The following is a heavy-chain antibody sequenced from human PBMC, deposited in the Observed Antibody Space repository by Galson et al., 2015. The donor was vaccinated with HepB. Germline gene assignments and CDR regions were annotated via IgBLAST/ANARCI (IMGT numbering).Heavy chain of an antibody. CDR2: ISASATIT. V-gene: IGHV3-23*01. CDR3: AKGSRSGDDY. CDR1: GFTFSNYA. Sequence: SLRLSCAASGFTFSNYAMSWVRQAPGKGLEWVSVISASATITYYADSVKGRFTISRDSSKNTLYLQMNSLRAEDTAVYYCAKGSRSGDDYWGQGTLVTVSS. J-gene: IGHJ4*02. D-gene: IGHD3-10*01.